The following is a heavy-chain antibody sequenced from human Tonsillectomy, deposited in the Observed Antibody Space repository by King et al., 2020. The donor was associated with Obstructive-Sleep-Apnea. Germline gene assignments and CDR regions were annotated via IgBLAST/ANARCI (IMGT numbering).Heavy chain of an antibody. J-gene: IGHJ6*02. Sequence: QLVQSGAEVKKPGSSVKVSCKASGGTFSSYAISWVRQAPGQGLEWMGGIIPILGIANYARKFQGRVTITADKSTGTAYMELSSLGSEDTAVYYCARRSATVTTYYYYGMDVWGQGTTVTVSS. CDR1: GGTFSSYA. CDR2: IIPILGIA. CDR3: ARRSATVTTYYYYGMDV. D-gene: IGHD4-17*01. V-gene: IGHV1-69*10.